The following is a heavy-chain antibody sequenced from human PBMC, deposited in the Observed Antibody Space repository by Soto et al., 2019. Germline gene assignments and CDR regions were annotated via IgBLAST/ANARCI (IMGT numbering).Heavy chain of an antibody. J-gene: IGHJ6*02. CDR2: IYPGDSDT. CDR1: GYSFTSYW. V-gene: IGHV5-51*01. CDR3: ARLLSVRGIINYYAMDV. D-gene: IGHD3-10*01. Sequence: PGESLKISCKGSGYSFTSYWIAWVRQMPGKGLEWMGIIYPGDSDTRYSPSFQGQVTISADKSISTAYLQWSSLKASDTAMYYCARLLSVRGIINYYAMDVWGQGTTVTVSS.